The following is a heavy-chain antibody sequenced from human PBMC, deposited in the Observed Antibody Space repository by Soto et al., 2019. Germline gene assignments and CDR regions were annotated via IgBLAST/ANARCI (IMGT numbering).Heavy chain of an antibody. CDR3: ARVLFDSGYPFGRPFDY. V-gene: IGHV3-21*01. CDR2: ISSSSSYI. Sequence: GGSLRLSCAASGFTFSSYSMNWVRQAPGKGLEWVSSISSSSSYIYYADSVKGRFTISRDNAKNSLYLQMNSLRAEDTAVYYCARVLFDSGYPFGRPFDYWGQGTLVTVSS. CDR1: GFTFSSYS. J-gene: IGHJ4*02. D-gene: IGHD5-12*01.